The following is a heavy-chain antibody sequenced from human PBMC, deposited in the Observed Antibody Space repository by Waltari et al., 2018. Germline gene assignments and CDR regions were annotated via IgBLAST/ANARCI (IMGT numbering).Heavy chain of an antibody. CDR1: GGSFSGYY. CDR3: ARGYGRSAGIFQH. Sequence: QVQLQQWGAGLLKPSETLSRTCAVYGGSFSGYYWSWNRQPPGKGLEWIGAINHSGSTSYNPSLKSRVTRSVDTSKNQFSLKLSSVTAADTAVYYCARGYGRSAGIFQHWGQGTLVTVSS. CDR2: INHSGST. J-gene: IGHJ1*01. V-gene: IGHV4-34*01. D-gene: IGHD1-20*01.